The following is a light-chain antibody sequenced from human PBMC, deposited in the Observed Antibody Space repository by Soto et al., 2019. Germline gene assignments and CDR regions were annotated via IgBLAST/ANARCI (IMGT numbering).Light chain of an antibody. Sequence: QAVVTQPPSVSGAPGQRVTISCTGSRSNIGAGYDVHWYQQLPGTAPKLLIYGTNNRPSGVPDRFSGSKSGMSASLAISGLQAEDEADYYCCSYAGSYTVVFGGGTKLTVL. CDR3: CSYAGSYTVV. V-gene: IGLV1-40*01. J-gene: IGLJ2*01. CDR2: GTN. CDR1: RSNIGAGYD.